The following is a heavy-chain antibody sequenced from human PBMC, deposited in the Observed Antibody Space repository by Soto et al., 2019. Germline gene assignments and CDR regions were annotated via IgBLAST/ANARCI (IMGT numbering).Heavy chain of an antibody. D-gene: IGHD2-2*01. CDR2: ISAIGGPT. CDR1: GFTFSDYG. Sequence: GGPMRLSSTASGFTFSDYGMTWVRQAPGKGLEWVSAISAIGGPTYYADSVKGRFTISRDNSKNTLYLQMNSLKVEDTALFYCAKIISPAGWVSWGQGTLVTVSS. J-gene: IGHJ5*02. CDR3: AKIISPAGWVS. V-gene: IGHV3-23*01.